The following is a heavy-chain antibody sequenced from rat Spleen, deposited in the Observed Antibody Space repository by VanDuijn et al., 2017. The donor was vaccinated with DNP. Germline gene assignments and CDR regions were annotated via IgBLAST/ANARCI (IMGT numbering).Heavy chain of an antibody. D-gene: IGHD5-1*01. CDR1: GFSLTDYS. Sequence: QVQLKESGPGLVQSSQTLSLTCTVSGFSLTDYSVHWVRQPPGKVLEWIAAISSGGSTYYNSALKSRLSISRDTSKSQVFLKMNSLQTEDTAIYYCTRGFPAAMDAWGQGTSVTVSS. J-gene: IGHJ4*01. CDR2: ISSGGST. V-gene: IGHV2-19*01. CDR3: TRGFPAAMDA.